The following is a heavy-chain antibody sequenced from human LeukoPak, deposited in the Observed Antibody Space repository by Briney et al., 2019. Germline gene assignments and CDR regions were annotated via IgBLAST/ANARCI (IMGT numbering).Heavy chain of an antibody. CDR3: ATDSSSWYFDF. Sequence: GGSLRLSCAASGFTFSSYTMSWVRQAPGKGLEWVSVISGSGGNTYYADSVKGRVTISRDNSKNTLHLQMNSLRVEDTAVYYCATDSSSWYFDFWGQGALVTVSS. CDR1: GFTFSSYT. CDR2: ISGSGGNT. J-gene: IGHJ4*02. D-gene: IGHD6-13*01. V-gene: IGHV3-23*01.